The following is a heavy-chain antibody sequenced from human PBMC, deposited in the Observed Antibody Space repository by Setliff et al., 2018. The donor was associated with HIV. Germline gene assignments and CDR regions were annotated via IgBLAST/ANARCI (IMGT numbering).Heavy chain of an antibody. Sequence: GASVKVSCKASGYTFSGYYLHWVRRAPGQGLEWMGWINPNSGATNYAQSFQGRVTMTRDTSISTAYMDLSSLTSDDTAVYYCALASIVSTARWNHWGRGTTVTVPQ. V-gene: IGHV1-2*02. CDR2: INPNSGAT. J-gene: IGHJ4*02. CDR3: ALASIVSTARWNH. CDR1: GYTFSGYY. D-gene: IGHD1-26*01.